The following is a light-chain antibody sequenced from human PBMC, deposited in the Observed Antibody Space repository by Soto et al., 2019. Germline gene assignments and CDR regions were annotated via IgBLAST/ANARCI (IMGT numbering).Light chain of an antibody. V-gene: IGKV3-11*01. CDR1: QSVGTY. CDR2: DAS. Sequence: DIVLTQSPATLSLSPGERATLSCRASQSVGTYLAWYQLKPGQAPRLLIYDASTRATGIPVRFSGSGSATDFTITISRLEPEDFAIYYCQQRNNWPRLTFGGGTKVEIK. CDR3: QQRNNWPRLT. J-gene: IGKJ4*01.